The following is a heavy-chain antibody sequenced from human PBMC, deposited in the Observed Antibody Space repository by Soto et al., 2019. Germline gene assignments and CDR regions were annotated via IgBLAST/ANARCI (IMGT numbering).Heavy chain of an antibody. CDR1: GFTFSSYG. D-gene: IGHD3-3*01. V-gene: IGHV3-30*18. Sequence: QVQLVESGGGVVQPGRSLRLSCAASGFTFSSYGMHWVRQAPGKGLEWVAVISYDGSNKYYADSVKGRFTISRDNSKNTLYLQMSSLRAEDTAVYYCAKGGSTPFYDFWSGYYAADSGYYYYGMDVWGRGTTVTVSS. J-gene: IGHJ6*02. CDR2: ISYDGSNK. CDR3: AKGGSTPFYDFWSGYYAADSGYYYYGMDV.